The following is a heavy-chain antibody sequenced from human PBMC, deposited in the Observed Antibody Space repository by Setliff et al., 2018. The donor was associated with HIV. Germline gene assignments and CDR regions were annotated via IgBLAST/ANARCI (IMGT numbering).Heavy chain of an antibody. CDR3: ARDVEHMMDV. CDR1: DYIFTSFH. CDR2: INVYNGHT. V-gene: IGHV1-18*01. Sequence: GASVKVSCKASDYIFTSFHITWVRQAPGQGLEWVGRINVYNGHTTYAQKFQGRVTMTTDTSTSTAYMELRSLTSDETAVYYCARDVEHMMDVWGQGTTVTVSS. J-gene: IGHJ6*02.